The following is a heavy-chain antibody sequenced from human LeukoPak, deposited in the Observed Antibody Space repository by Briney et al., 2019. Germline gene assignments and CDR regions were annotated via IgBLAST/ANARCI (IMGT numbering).Heavy chain of an antibody. J-gene: IGHJ4*02. D-gene: IGHD5-12*01. Sequence: GGSVRLSCAASGVTFSSDWMSWVRQAPGKGLEWVANIKQDGSEKYYVDSVKGRFTISRDSAKNSLYLQMNSLRAEDTAVYYCARDDVGGFFYWGQGTLVTVSS. CDR1: GVTFSSDW. CDR2: IKQDGSEK. V-gene: IGHV3-7*01. CDR3: ARDDVGGFFY.